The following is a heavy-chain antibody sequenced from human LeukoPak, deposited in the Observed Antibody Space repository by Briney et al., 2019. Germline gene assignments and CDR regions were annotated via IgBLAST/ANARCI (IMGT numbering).Heavy chain of an antibody. CDR2: ISSGSRYI. Sequence: PGGSLRLSCAASGFTFSAYSMNWVRQAPGKGLEWVSSISSGSRYIYYADSVKGRFTISRDNAKDSLYLQMNSLRAEDTAAYYCAKCSGGNCYHSDDHWGQGTLVTVSP. V-gene: IGHV3-21*01. CDR3: AKCSGGNCYHSDDH. CDR1: GFTFSAYS. J-gene: IGHJ5*02. D-gene: IGHD2-15*01.